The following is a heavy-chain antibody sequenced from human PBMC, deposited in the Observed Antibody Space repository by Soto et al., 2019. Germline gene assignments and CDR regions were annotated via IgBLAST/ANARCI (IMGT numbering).Heavy chain of an antibody. CDR3: ARRYDFWSGYYNDYGMDV. CDR1: GFTFSSYS. V-gene: IGHV3-21*01. CDR2: ISSSSSYI. D-gene: IGHD3-3*01. J-gene: IGHJ6*02. Sequence: PGGSLRLSCAASGFTFSSYSMNWVRQAPGKGLEWVSSISSSSSYIYYADSVKGRFTISRDNAKNSLYLQMNSLRAEDTAVYYCARRYDFWSGYYNDYGMDVWGQGTTVTV.